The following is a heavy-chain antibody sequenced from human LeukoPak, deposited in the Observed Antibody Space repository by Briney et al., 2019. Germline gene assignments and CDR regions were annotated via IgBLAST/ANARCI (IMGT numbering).Heavy chain of an antibody. CDR2: MNPNSGNT. Sequence: ASVKVSCKASGYTFTSYDINWVRQATGQGLEWMGWMNPNSGNTGYAQKCQGRVTMTRNTSISAAYMELSSLRSEDTAVYYCARGGSVVPAAIRNWFDPWGQGTLVTVSS. CDR1: GYTFTSYD. V-gene: IGHV1-8*01. CDR3: ARGGSVVPAAIRNWFDP. D-gene: IGHD2-2*02. J-gene: IGHJ5*02.